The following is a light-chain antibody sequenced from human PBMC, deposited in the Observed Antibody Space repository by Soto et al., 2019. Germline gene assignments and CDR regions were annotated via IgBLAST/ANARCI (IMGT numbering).Light chain of an antibody. Sequence: DIQMTQSPSSLSASVGDRVTITCQASQDITNSLNWYQQKPGKAPKVLIYDGSILETGVPSRFSGSGSGTDFTFTISSLQPEDVATYYCQQYDNLPLTFGPGTTVDIE. CDR1: QDITNS. J-gene: IGKJ3*01. CDR3: QQYDNLPLT. V-gene: IGKV1-33*01. CDR2: DGS.